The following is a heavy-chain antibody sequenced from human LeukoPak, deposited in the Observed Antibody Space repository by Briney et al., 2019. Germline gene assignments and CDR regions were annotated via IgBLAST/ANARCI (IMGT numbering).Heavy chain of an antibody. J-gene: IGHJ4*02. V-gene: IGHV4-31*03. D-gene: IGHD3-22*01. CDR3: ARLGANYYDSSGYYFDY. CDR1: GGSFSSGRHY. CDR2: IYFSGST. Sequence: SETLSLTCTVSGGSFSSGRHYWSWIRQHPGEGLEWIGYIYFSGSTYYNPSLKSRLTISVDTSKNQFSLKLTSVTAADTAVYYCARLGANYYDSSGYYFDYWGQGILVTVSS.